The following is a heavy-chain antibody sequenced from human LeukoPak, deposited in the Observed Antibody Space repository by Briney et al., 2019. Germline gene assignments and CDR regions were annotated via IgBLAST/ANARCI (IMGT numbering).Heavy chain of an antibody. V-gene: IGHV3-74*01. CDR2: IDADGGNI. D-gene: IGHD2-15*01. Sequence: GGSLRLSCVASGFTLSDSWMYWVRQVPGEGLVWVSRIDADGGNIGYADSVRGRFAISRDNAKNTLYLEMNSLRAEDAGVYYCARLGYCSRGTCYGLDRWGQGTLVTVSS. J-gene: IGHJ4*02. CDR1: GFTLSDSW. CDR3: ARLGYCSRGTCYGLDR.